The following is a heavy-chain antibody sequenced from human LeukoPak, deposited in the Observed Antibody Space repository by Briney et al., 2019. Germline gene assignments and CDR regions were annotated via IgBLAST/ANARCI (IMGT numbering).Heavy chain of an antibody. CDR2: INPNSGGT. V-gene: IGHV1-2*02. Sequence: ASVKVSCKASGYTFTGYYMHWVRQAPGQGLEWMGWINPNSGGTNYAQKFQGRVTMTRDTSISTAHMELSRLRSDDTAVYYCARDFCSTSCYTYWFDPWGQGTLVTVSS. D-gene: IGHD2-2*02. CDR1: GYTFTGYY. CDR3: ARDFCSTSCYTYWFDP. J-gene: IGHJ5*02.